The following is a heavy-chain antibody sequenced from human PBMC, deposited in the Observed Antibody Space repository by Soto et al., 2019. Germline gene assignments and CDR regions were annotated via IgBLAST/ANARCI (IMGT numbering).Heavy chain of an antibody. Sequence: SETLSLTCAVYGGSFSGYYWSWIRQPPGKGLEWMGEINHSGSTNYNPYLKSRVTISVDTSKNQFSLKLSSVTAADTAVYYCARDLGRVIAARYFDYWGQGTLVTVSS. CDR3: ARDLGRVIAARYFDY. CDR1: GGSFSGYY. D-gene: IGHD6-6*01. V-gene: IGHV4-34*01. J-gene: IGHJ4*02. CDR2: INHSGST.